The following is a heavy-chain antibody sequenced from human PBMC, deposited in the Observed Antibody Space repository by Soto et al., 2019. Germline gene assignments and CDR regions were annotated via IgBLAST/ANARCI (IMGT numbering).Heavy chain of an antibody. V-gene: IGHV1-18*01. CDR1: GYTFTTYG. CDR2: VSAYNGNT. J-gene: IGHJ3*02. Sequence: QVQLVQSGGEVKKPGASVKVSCKASGYTFTTYGISWVRQAPGQGLEWMGWVSAYNGNTSYAQKLQGRVTMTTDTSTSTAYMELRSLRSDDTAVYYCARVFFRLFAFDIWGQGTMVTVSS. CDR3: ARVFFRLFAFDI. D-gene: IGHD3-22*01.